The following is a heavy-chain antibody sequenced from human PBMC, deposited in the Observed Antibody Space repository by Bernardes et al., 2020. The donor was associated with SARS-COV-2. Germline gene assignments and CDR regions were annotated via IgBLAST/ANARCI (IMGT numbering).Heavy chain of an antibody. CDR2: ISGSGNNT. D-gene: IGHD1-1*01. Sequence: GGSLRLSCAASGFSFSTYAMSWVRQAPGKGLEWVSRISGSGNNTYYPDSVKGRFTISRDNSKNTLSLQMNSLRAEDTAVYYCAKGDWNGVTFDYWGQGTLVTVSS. CDR3: AKGDWNGVTFDY. CDR1: GFSFSTYA. V-gene: IGHV3-23*01. J-gene: IGHJ4*02.